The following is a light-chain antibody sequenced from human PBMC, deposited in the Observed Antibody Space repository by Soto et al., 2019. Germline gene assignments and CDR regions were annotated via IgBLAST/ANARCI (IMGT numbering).Light chain of an antibody. Sequence: SVLTLYPTTLSLSTGEGATLSCRASHFVSDSLAWYQQRPGQPPRLLVYDASRRAPGIPGRFSGSGSGTDFTLTISSLEPEDFAVYYCQPRSNWSPITFGQGTSLEIK. V-gene: IGKV3-11*01. CDR2: DAS. CDR3: QPRSNWSPIT. CDR1: HFVSDS. J-gene: IGKJ5*01.